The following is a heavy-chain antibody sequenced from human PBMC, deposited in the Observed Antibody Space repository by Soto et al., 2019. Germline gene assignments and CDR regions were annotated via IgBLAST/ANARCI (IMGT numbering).Heavy chain of an antibody. CDR3: GHCGVTMVPGGRGPTFEI. CDR1: GFSVSSHGVG. CDR2: IYWDDDK. D-gene: IGHD3-10*01. V-gene: IGHV2-5*02. J-gene: IGHJ3*02. Sequence: QITLRESGPTLVKPTETLTLTCTLSGFSVSSHGVGVGWVRQPPGEALEGLGLIYWDDDKRYNPSLKTRLTITKDTPKNQVVLMMTDMDPVDTCTYYCGHCGVTMVPGGRGPTFEIWGQGTPVTVSS.